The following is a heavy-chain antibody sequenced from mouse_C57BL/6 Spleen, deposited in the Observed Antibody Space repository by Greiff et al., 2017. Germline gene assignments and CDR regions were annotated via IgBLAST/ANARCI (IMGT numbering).Heavy chain of an antibody. CDR1: GYTFTEYT. CDR2: FYPGSGSI. CDR3: ARHHEEGVGYWDYFDY. D-gene: IGHD2-3*01. Sequence: VQLQESGAELVKPGASVKLSCKASGYTFTEYTIHWVKQRSGQGLEWIGWFYPGSGSIEYNEKFKGKATLTADKSSSTVNMELSRLTSEDSAVHCSARHHEEGVGYWDYFDYWGQGTTLTVSS. V-gene: IGHV1-62-2*01. J-gene: IGHJ2*01.